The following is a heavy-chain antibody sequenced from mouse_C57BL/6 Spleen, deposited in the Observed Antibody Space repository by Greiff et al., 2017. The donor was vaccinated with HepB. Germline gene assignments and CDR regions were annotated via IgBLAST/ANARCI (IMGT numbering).Heavy chain of an antibody. CDR2: INPNNGGT. CDR1: GYTFTDYY. CDR3: ARYGPYGSSYRYYAMDY. Sequence: VQLQQSGPELVKPGASVKISCKASGYTFTDYYMNWVKQSHGKSLEWIGDINPNNGGTSYNQKFKGKATLTVDKSSSTAYMELRSLTSEDSAVYYCARYGPYGSSYRYYAMDYWGQGTSVTVSS. V-gene: IGHV1-26*01. J-gene: IGHJ4*01. D-gene: IGHD1-1*01.